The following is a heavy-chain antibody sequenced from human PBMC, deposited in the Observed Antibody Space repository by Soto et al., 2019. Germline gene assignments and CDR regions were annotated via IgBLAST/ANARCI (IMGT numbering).Heavy chain of an antibody. V-gene: IGHV4-31*11. CDR2: IYYSGST. CDR1: GRCISSGGDC. Sequence: PSQPLFLTRAVSGRCISSGGDCWSGIRCNPGKGLEWIGYIYYSGSTYYNPSLKSRVTISVDTSKNQFSLKLSSVTAADTAVYYCARGGIVVVVAARDAFDIWGQGTMVTVSS. CDR3: ARGGIVVVVAARDAFDI. D-gene: IGHD2-15*01. J-gene: IGHJ3*02.